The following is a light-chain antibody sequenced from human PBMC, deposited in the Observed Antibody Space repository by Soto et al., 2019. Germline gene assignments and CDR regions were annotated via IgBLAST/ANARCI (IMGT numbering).Light chain of an antibody. CDR3: QQYGSSPWT. J-gene: IGKJ1*01. CDR1: QSVSSSY. V-gene: IGKV3-20*01. CDR2: GAS. Sequence: EIVLTQSPGTLSLSPGERATLSCRASQSVSSSYLAWYQQKPGQAPRLLIYGASSRATGIPDRFSGSGSGTDFNFTIRRLEPEDIEVYYCQQYGSSPWTFGQGTKVDIK.